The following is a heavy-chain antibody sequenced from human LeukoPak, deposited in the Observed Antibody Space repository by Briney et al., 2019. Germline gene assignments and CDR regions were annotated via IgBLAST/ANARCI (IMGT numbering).Heavy chain of an antibody. V-gene: IGHV3-48*03. CDR3: ATGGNSLAY. J-gene: IGHJ4*02. CDR1: GFTFSSYE. Sequence: GGSLRLSCAASGFTFSSYEMNWVRQAPGKGLEWVSYISSSGNTIYYADSVKGRFTISRDNTKNSLYLQMNSLRAEDTAVYHCATGGNSLAYWGQGTLVTVSS. D-gene: IGHD1-26*01. CDR2: ISSSGNTI.